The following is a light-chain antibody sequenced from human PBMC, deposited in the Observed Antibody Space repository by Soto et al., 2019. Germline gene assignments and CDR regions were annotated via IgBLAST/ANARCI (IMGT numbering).Light chain of an antibody. CDR1: QSVNSNY. CDR3: QQYDESFRT. Sequence: EIVLTQSPGTLSLSPGERATLSCRASQSVNSNYLAWYQQKPGQSPRVLMYGTSNRATGIPDRFSGSGSGTDFTLTISRLEPEDFAVYYCQQYDESFRTFGQGTKVDIK. V-gene: IGKV3-20*01. CDR2: GTS. J-gene: IGKJ1*01.